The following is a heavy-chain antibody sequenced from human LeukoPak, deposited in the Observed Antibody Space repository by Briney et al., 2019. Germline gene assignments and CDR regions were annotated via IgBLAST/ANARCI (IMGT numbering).Heavy chain of an antibody. CDR2: IYYSGST. V-gene: IGHV4-59*01. J-gene: IGHJ6*03. Sequence: SETLSLTCTVSGGPISSYYWSWIRQPPGKGLEWIGNIYYSGSTNYNPSLKSRVTISVDTSKNQFSLKLSFVTAADTAVYYCARRYDFWSGYADYYYDMDVWGKGTTVTVSS. D-gene: IGHD3-3*01. CDR1: GGPISSYY. CDR3: ARRYDFWSGYADYYYDMDV.